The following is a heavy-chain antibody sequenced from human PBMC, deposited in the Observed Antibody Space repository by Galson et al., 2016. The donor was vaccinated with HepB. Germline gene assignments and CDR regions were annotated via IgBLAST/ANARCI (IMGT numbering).Heavy chain of an antibody. CDR3: ARDRTYYYGSGAQGHFDY. J-gene: IGHJ4*02. Sequence: SLRLSCAASGFTFSSYSMHWVRQAPGKGLYWVAFISNDGINQHYADSVKGRFTISRDNSKNTVNLQMNSLRAEDTAVYYCARDRTYYYGSGAQGHFDYWGQGTLFTVSS. V-gene: IGHV3-30-3*01. CDR2: ISNDGINQ. CDR1: GFTFSSYS. D-gene: IGHD3-10*01.